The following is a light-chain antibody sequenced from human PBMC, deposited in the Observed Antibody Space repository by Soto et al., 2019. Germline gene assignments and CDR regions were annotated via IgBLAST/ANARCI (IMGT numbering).Light chain of an antibody. J-gene: IGKJ5*01. V-gene: IGKV1-33*01. Sequence: IQMTQAPSSLSASVGERVTITCQASQNINNYLNWYQQKPGRAPKXLIYDASNLEAGVPSRFRGSGSRTVFTITISRMQPEDTATDYCQQYENLPTFGQGTRLEIK. CDR2: DAS. CDR1: QNINNY. CDR3: QQYENLPT.